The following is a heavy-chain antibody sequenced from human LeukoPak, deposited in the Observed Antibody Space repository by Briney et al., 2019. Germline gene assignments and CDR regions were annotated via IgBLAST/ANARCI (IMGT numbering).Heavy chain of an antibody. J-gene: IGHJ6*03. CDR3: ARESSIFEVVTRSYIDG. CDR2: TRNKAESYKT. CDR1: GFSFSNHY. Sequence: GGSLRLSCAASGFSFSNHYINWVRQTPGKGLEWVGRTRNKAESYKTEYAASVQGRFTISRDDSKKSLFLHMNSLKTEDTAVYYCARESSIFEVVTRSYIDGWGKGTTVTVSS. D-gene: IGHD3-3*01. V-gene: IGHV3-72*01.